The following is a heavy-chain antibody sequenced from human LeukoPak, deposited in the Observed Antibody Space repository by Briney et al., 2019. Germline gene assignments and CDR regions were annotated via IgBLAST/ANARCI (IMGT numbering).Heavy chain of an antibody. V-gene: IGHV3-33*01. J-gene: IGHJ4*02. D-gene: IGHD4-17*01. CDR3: ARDRNGNYGRWGFDY. CDR2: IWYDGSNK. Sequence: PGGSLRRSCAASGFTFSSYGMHWVRQAPGKGLEWVAVIWYDGSNKYYADSVKGRFTISRDNSKNTLYLQMNSLRAEDTAVYYCARDRNGNYGRWGFDYWGQGTLVTVSS. CDR1: GFTFSSYG.